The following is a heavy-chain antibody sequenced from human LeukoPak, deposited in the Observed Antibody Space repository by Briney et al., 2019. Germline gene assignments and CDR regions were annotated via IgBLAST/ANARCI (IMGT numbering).Heavy chain of an antibody. CDR1: GGSISSGSYY. CDR3: ARTVRDYNNYTYYYYMDV. Sequence: SQTLSLTCTVSGGSISSGSYYWSWIRQPAGRGLEWIGRIYTSGSTNYNPSLKSRVTISVDTSKNQFSLKLSSVTAADTAVYYCARTVRDYNNYTYYYYMDVWGKGTTVTVSS. V-gene: IGHV4-61*02. CDR2: IYTSGST. J-gene: IGHJ6*03. D-gene: IGHD4-11*01.